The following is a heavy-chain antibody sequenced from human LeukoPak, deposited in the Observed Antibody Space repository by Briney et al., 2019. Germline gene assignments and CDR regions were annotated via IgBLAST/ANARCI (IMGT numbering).Heavy chain of an antibody. Sequence: PGGSLRLSCAASGFTVSGDYMSWVRQAPGKGLEWVSVIYSGGGTYYADSVKGRFTISRDNSKNTLYLQMNSLRAEDTAVYYCAKEKIIGFVFEGFDIWGQGTMVTVSS. V-gene: IGHV3-53*01. CDR1: GFTVSGDY. J-gene: IGHJ3*02. CDR3: AKEKIIGFVFEGFDI. D-gene: IGHD2/OR15-2a*01. CDR2: IYSGGGT.